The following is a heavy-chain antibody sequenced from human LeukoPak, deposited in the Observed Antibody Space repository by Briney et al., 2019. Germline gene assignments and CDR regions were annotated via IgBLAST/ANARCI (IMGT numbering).Heavy chain of an antibody. CDR1: GFTFSSYA. CDR3: ACGYESGNWFDP. J-gene: IGHJ5*02. V-gene: IGHV3-23*01. CDR2: ISSTSGST. Sequence: PGGSLRLSCAASGFTFSSYAMTWVRQAPGKGLEWVSTISSTSGSTYYTDSVKGRFTISRDNSKNMLYLQMNSLRADDTAVYYCACGYESGNWFDPWGQGTLVTVSS. D-gene: IGHD5-12*01.